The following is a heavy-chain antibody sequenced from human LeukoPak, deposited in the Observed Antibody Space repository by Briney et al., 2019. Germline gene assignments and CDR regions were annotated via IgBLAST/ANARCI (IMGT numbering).Heavy chain of an antibody. Sequence: GGSLRLSCAASGYTFSSYWMHWVRQAPGKGLVWVSRINSDGSSTSYADPVKGRFTISRDNAKNTLYLQMNSLRAEDTAVYYCARSFDSYGYGDFDYWGQGTLVTVSS. CDR2: INSDGSST. D-gene: IGHD5-18*01. CDR1: GYTFSSYW. V-gene: IGHV3-74*01. J-gene: IGHJ4*02. CDR3: ARSFDSYGYGDFDY.